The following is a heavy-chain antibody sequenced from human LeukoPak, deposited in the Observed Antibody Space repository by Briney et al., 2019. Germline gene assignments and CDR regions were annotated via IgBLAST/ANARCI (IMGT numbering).Heavy chain of an antibody. J-gene: IGHJ4*02. CDR2: ITGSGAST. Sequence: GGSLRLSCAASGFTFRAVAMSRVRQAPGKGLEWVSSITGSGASTYYADSVKGRFTISRDNSKNTLYRQMNSPRAEDPAIYYRAKLDYYDTHCGQGTLVTVSS. V-gene: IGHV3-23*01. CDR1: GFTFRAVA. CDR3: AKLDYYDTH. D-gene: IGHD3-22*01.